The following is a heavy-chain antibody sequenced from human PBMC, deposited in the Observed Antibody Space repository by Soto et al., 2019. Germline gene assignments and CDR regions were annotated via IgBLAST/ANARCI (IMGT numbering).Heavy chain of an antibody. Sequence: SETLSLTCAVYGGSFSGYYWSWIRQPPGKGLEWIGEINHSGSTNYNPSLKSRVTISVDTSKNQFSLKLSSVTAADTAVYYCARAWYSSSLDAFDIWGQGTMVTVS. D-gene: IGHD6-6*01. V-gene: IGHV4-34*01. CDR1: GGSFSGYY. CDR3: ARAWYSSSLDAFDI. J-gene: IGHJ3*02. CDR2: INHSGST.